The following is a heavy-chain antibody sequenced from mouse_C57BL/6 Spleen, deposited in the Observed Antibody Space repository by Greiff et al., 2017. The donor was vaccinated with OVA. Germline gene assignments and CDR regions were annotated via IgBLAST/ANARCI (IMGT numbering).Heavy chain of an antibody. CDR2: IHPNSGST. CDR1: GYTFTSYW. V-gene: IGHV1-64*01. Sequence: QVQLQQPGAELVKPGASVKLSCKASGYTFTSYWMHWVKQRPGQGLEWIGMIHPNSGSTNYNEKFKSKATLTVDKSSSTAYMQLRSLTSEDSAVYYCASQGNYYAMDYWGQGTSVTVSS. CDR3: ASQGNYYAMDY. D-gene: IGHD2-1*01. J-gene: IGHJ4*01.